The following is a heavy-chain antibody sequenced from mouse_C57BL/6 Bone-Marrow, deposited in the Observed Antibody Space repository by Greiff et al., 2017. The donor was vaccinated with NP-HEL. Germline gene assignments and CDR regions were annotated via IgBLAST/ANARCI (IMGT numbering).Heavy chain of an antibody. CDR2: IYPGGGYT. V-gene: IGHV1-63*01. Sequence: VQLVESGAELVRPGTSVKMSCKASGYTFTNYWIGWAKQRPGHGLEWIGDIYPGGGYTNYNEKFKGKATLTADKSSSTAYMQFSSLTSEDSAIYYCARAVYCYFDYWGQGTTLTVSS. CDR3: ARAVYCYFDY. J-gene: IGHJ2*01. CDR1: GYTFTNYW. D-gene: IGHD1-1*01.